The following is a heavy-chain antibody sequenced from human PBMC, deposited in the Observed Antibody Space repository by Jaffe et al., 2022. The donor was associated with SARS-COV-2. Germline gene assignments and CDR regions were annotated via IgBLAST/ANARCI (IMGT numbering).Heavy chain of an antibody. J-gene: IGHJ3*02. CDR2: IYYSGST. D-gene: IGHD3-22*01. CDR1: GGSISSGDYY. CDR3: ARASTYYYDSSGGPSGAFDI. Sequence: QVQLQESGPGLVKPSQTLSLTCTVSGGSISSGDYYWSWIRQPPGKGLEWIGYIYYSGSTYYNPSLKSRVTISVDTSKNQFSLKLSSVTAADTAVYYCARASTYYYDSSGGPSGAFDIWGQGTMVTVSS. V-gene: IGHV4-30-4*01.